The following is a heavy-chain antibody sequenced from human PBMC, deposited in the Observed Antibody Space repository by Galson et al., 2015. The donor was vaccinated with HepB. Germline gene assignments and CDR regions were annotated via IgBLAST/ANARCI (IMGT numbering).Heavy chain of an antibody. CDR2: IKQDESEK. CDR3: ARWRWRMGNFAFDL. CDR1: GLTFSTSW. J-gene: IGHJ3*01. V-gene: IGHV3-7*01. Sequence: TLRLAGGASGLTFSTSWMSWVRQAPGMGPAGVANIKQDESEKEFEDCVKGRFTISSDNSNNSQFLQMNSLRVEDTAVYYCARWRWRMGNFAFDLWGQGTMVTVSS. D-gene: IGHD1-7*01.